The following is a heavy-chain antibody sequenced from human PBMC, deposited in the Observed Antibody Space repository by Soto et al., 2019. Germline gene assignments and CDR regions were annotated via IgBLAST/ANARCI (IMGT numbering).Heavy chain of an antibody. V-gene: IGHV4-59*01. J-gene: IGHJ4*02. D-gene: IGHD1-1*01. Sequence: SETLSLTCTVSGDSIRSYYWSWIRQPPGKGLEWIGFIHYSGNTDYNPSLESRVTISVDTSKNQFSLKVSSVTAADTAVYYCARDLNYAGTFDYWGQGTLVTSPQ. CDR2: IHYSGNT. CDR1: GDSIRSYY. CDR3: ARDLNYAGTFDY.